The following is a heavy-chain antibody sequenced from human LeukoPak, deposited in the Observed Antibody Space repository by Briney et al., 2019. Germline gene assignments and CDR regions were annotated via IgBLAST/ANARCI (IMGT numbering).Heavy chain of an antibody. D-gene: IGHD3-22*01. CDR2: IIPIFGTA. CDR1: GGTFSSYA. V-gene: IGHV1-69*06. Sequence: ASVKVSCKASGGTFSSYAISWVRQAPGQGLEWMGGIIPIFGTANYAQKFQGRVTITADKSTSTAYMELSSLRSEDTAVYYCAREDGIVPVMGAFDIWGQGTMVTVSS. CDR3: AREDGIVPVMGAFDI. J-gene: IGHJ3*02.